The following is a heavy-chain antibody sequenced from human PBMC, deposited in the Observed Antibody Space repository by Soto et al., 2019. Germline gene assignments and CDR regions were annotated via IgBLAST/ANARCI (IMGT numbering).Heavy chain of an antibody. CDR1: GYIFTTYY. CDR3: ARDSPIGSTFSGYDAIDS. Sequence: ASVKVSCKTSGYIFTTYYMHWVRQAPGQGLEWMGVINPSAGNTDYAQDFQGRLTITADTSTSTTYMELTSLTSKDTAVYYCARDSPIGSTFSGYDAIDSWGQGTLVTV. CDR2: INPSAGNT. V-gene: IGHV1-46*01. D-gene: IGHD5-12*01. J-gene: IGHJ4*02.